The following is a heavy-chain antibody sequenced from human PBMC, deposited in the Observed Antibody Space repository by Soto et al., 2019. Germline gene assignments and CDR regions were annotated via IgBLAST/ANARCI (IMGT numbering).Heavy chain of an antibody. Sequence: EVQLVESGGGLVQPGGSLRLSCAASGFTFSSYWMHWVRQAPGKGLVWVSRINSDGSSTSYADSVKGRFTISRDNAKNMLYLQMNSLRAEDTAVYYCAKDFSSGWHADDAFDIWGQGTMVTVSS. D-gene: IGHD6-19*01. CDR3: AKDFSSGWHADDAFDI. V-gene: IGHV3-74*01. CDR1: GFTFSSYW. CDR2: INSDGSST. J-gene: IGHJ3*02.